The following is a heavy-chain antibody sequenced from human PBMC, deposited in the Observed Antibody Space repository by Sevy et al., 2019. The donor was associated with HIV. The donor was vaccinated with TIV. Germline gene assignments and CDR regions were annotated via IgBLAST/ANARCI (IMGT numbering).Heavy chain of an antibody. CDR1: GFTFSSYS. D-gene: IGHD5-12*01. Sequence: GGSLRLSCAASGFTFSSYSMNWVRQAPGKGLEWVSSISSSSSYIYYADSVKGRFTISRDNAKNSLYLQMNSLRAEDTAVYYCARDGRGSRPIDYWGQGTLVTVSS. V-gene: IGHV3-21*01. CDR2: ISSSSSYI. J-gene: IGHJ4*02. CDR3: ARDGRGSRPIDY.